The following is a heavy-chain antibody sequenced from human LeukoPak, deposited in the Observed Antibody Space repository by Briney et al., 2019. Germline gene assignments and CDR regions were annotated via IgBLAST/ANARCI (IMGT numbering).Heavy chain of an antibody. D-gene: IGHD3-3*01. CDR1: GGFINNYY. Sequence: SETLSLTCTVSGGFINNYYWTWIRQAPEKGLEWIGFIYSSGFTKYNPSLMSRATISLDMSKNQFSLKLNSVIAADTAVYYCAKIEVDFWSGNDPLDAFDIWGQETMVTVSS. J-gene: IGHJ3*02. CDR2: IYSSGFT. CDR3: AKIEVDFWSGNDPLDAFDI. V-gene: IGHV4-59*01.